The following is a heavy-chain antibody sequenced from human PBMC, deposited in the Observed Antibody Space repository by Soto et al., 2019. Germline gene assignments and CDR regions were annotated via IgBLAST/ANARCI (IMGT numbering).Heavy chain of an antibody. Sequence: QVQLVESGGGVVQPGRSLTLSCVASGFTFSSYVIHWVRQTPDKGLEWVAFISRDGSNAYYADSVKGRFTISRDNSKNTLYLEMNSLRAEDTAVYYCARDDEGMSDCDLGYWGQGTLVIVSS. CDR2: ISRDGSNA. CDR1: GFTFSSYV. D-gene: IGHD2-21*01. CDR3: ARDDEGMSDCDLGY. V-gene: IGHV3-30-3*01. J-gene: IGHJ4*02.